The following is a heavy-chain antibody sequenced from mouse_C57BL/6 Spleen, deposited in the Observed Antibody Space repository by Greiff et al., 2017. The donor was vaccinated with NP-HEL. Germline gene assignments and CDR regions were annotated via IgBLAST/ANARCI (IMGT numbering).Heavy chain of an antibody. D-gene: IGHD2-5*01. CDR1: GYTFTDYY. CDR2: INPYNGGT. CDR3: ARGGSNYKFAY. J-gene: IGHJ3*01. Sequence: EVQLQQSGPVLVKPGASVKMSCKASGYTFTDYYMNWVKQSHGKSLEWIGVINPYNGGTSYNQKFKGKATLTVDKSSSTAYMELNSLTSEDSAVYYCARGGSNYKFAYWGQGTLVTVSA. V-gene: IGHV1-19*01.